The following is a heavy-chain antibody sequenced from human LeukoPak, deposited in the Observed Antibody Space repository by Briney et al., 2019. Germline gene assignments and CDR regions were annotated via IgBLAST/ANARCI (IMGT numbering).Heavy chain of an antibody. V-gene: IGHV4-38-2*02. J-gene: IGHJ2*01. CDR3: ARMGGSYYLTLNWYFDL. CDR2: IYHSGST. CDR1: GYSISSGYY. Sequence: PSETLSLTCTVSGYSISSGYYWGWIRQPPGKGLEWIGSIYHSGSTYYNPSLKSRVTISVDTSKSQFSLKLSSVTAADTAVYYCARMGGSYYLTLNWYFDLWGRGTLVTVSS. D-gene: IGHD1-26*01.